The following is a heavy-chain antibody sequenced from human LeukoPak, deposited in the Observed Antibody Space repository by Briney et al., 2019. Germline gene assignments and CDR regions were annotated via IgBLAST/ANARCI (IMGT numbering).Heavy chain of an antibody. CDR3: ARVSAGSGSYTADY. V-gene: IGHV3-9*01. Sequence: PGRSLRLSCAASGFTFDDYAMHWVRQAPGKGLEWVSGISWNSGSIGYADSVKGRFTISRDNAKNSLYLQMNSLRAEDTAVYYCARVSAGSGSYTADYWGQGTLVTVSS. CDR2: ISWNSGSI. D-gene: IGHD3-10*01. CDR1: GFTFDDYA. J-gene: IGHJ4*02.